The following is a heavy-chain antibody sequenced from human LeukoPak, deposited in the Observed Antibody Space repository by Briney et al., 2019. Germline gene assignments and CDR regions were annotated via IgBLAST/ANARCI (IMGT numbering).Heavy chain of an antibody. D-gene: IGHD3-16*01. CDR3: AKEWGAFDI. V-gene: IGHV3-30*18. J-gene: IGHJ3*02. CDR2: ISYDGSNK. Sequence: GGSLRLSCAASGFTFSSYGMHWVRQAPGKGLEWVAVISYDGSNKYYADSVKGRFTISRDNSKNTLYPQMNSLRAEDTAVYYCAKEWGAFDIWGQGTMVTVSS. CDR1: GFTFSSYG.